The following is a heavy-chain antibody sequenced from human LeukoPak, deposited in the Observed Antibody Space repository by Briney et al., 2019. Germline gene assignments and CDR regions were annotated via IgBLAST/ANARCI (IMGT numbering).Heavy chain of an antibody. CDR2: TYYRSKWFN. V-gene: IGHV6-1*01. J-gene: IGHJ4*02. D-gene: IGHD2-8*01. CDR3: ARANGVPAPAMDY. Sequence: SQTLSLTCAISGDSVSSNSAAWNWVRQSPSRGLEWLGRTYYRSKWFNDYAVSVKSRVTISPDTSKNQFSLQLNSATPEDTAMYYCARANGVPAPAMDYWGQGTLVTVSS. CDR1: GDSVSSNSAA.